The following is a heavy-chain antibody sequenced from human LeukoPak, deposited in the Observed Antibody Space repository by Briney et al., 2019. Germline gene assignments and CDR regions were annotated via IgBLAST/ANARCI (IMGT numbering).Heavy chain of an antibody. CDR3: ARELCVRGSGSYCPFDY. CDR2: INTNTGNP. D-gene: IGHD3-10*01. CDR1: GYTFTSYA. Sequence: VASVTVSFKASGYTFTSYAMNWVRQAPGQGLEWMGWINTNTGNPTYGQGFTGRFVFSLDTSVSTAYLQISSLKAEDTAVYYCARELCVRGSGSYCPFDYWGQGTLVTISS. V-gene: IGHV7-4-1*02. J-gene: IGHJ4*02.